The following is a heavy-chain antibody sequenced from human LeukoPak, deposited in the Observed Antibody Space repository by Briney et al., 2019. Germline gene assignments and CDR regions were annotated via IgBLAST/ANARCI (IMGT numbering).Heavy chain of an antibody. J-gene: IGHJ4*02. V-gene: IGHV3-15*01. D-gene: IGHD3-10*01. CDR1: GITFINAW. CDR3: ATGNYYGSRSYAY. Sequence: GGSLRLSCAASGITFINAWMRWVRQAPGKGLEWVGRIKSKTDGGTIGYAAPVKGRFTISRDDSKNTLYLQMNSLKTEDTAFYYCATGNYYGSRSYAYWGQGTLVTASS. CDR2: IKSKTDGGTI.